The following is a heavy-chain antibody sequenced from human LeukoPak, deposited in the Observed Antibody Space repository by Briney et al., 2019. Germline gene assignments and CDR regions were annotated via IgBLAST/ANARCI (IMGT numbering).Heavy chain of an antibody. CDR1: GGSISSGDYY. V-gene: IGHV4-30-4*01. CDR2: MYYSGST. Sequence: PSQTLSLTCTVTGGSISSGDYYWSWIRQPPGKGLEWIAYMYYSGSTYYNPSLKSRVSMSADTSKNQLSLKLSSVTAADTAVYYCARPYYYDSRIDPWGQGILVTVSS. J-gene: IGHJ5*02. CDR3: ARPYYYDSRIDP. D-gene: IGHD3-22*01.